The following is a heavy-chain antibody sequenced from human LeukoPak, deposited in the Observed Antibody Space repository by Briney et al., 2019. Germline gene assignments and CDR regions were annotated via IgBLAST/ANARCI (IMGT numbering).Heavy chain of an antibody. Sequence: PGGSLRLSCAASGFTFSSYSMNWVRQAPGKGLEWVALIWNDGTSTYYVDSVKGRFTISRDNSKNTLYLQMNSLRAEDTAVYYCAKTPLRFLEWLLSGYLDYWGQGTLVTVSS. CDR3: AKTPLRFLEWLLSGYLDY. V-gene: IGHV3-33*06. CDR2: IWNDGTST. CDR1: GFTFSSYS. J-gene: IGHJ4*02. D-gene: IGHD3-3*01.